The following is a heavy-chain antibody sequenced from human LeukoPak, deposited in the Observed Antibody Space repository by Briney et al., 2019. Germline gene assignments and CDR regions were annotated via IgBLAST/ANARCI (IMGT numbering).Heavy chain of an antibody. CDR2: INPDGSQK. D-gene: IGHD2/OR15-2a*01. CDR1: EFTFSRHW. CDR3: AKLLGTVTTYDY. Sequence: GGSLTLSCEASEFTFSRHWMSWVRQAPGKGLEWVASINPDGSQKLYVDSVKGRFTISRDNTKSSLYVEMNSLGAEDTAMYYCAKLLGTVTTYDYWGQGTRVTVSS. V-gene: IGHV3-7*01. J-gene: IGHJ4*02.